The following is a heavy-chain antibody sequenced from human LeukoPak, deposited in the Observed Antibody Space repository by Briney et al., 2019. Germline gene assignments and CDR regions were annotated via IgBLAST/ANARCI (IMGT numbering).Heavy chain of an antibody. Sequence: GGSLRLSCAASGFTFSSYWMSWVRQAPGKGLEWVANINQLGSEKNYVDSVKGRFTISRDNAKNSLYLQMNSLRGEDTAVYYCGCDMDVWGPGTTVTVSS. CDR2: INQLGSEK. J-gene: IGHJ6*02. CDR3: GCDMDV. V-gene: IGHV3-7*05. CDR1: GFTFSSYW.